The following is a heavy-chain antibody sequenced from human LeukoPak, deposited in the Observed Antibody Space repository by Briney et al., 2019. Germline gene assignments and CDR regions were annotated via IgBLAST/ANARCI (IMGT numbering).Heavy chain of an antibody. Sequence: SETLTLICTVSGGSISRYYWSWIRQPPGKGLEWIGYIYYSGSTNYNPSLKSRVTISVDTSKNQFSLKLSSVTAADKAVYYCARGYCSGGSCLFDYWGQGTLVTVSS. CDR3: ARGYCSGGSCLFDY. CDR1: GGSISRYY. V-gene: IGHV4-59*01. CDR2: IYYSGST. D-gene: IGHD2-15*01. J-gene: IGHJ4*02.